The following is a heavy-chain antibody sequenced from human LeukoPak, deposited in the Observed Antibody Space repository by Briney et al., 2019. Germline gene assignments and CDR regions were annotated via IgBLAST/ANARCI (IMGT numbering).Heavy chain of an antibody. J-gene: IGHJ4*02. CDR2: IRYDGSNK. Sequence: PGGSLRLSCAASGFTFSSYGMNWVRQAPGKGLEWVAFIRYDGSNKYYADSVKGRFTISRDNSKNTLYLQMNSLRAEDTAVYYCAKQGCSSTSCYLSDFDYWGQGTLVTVSS. CDR3: AKQGCSSTSCYLSDFDY. CDR1: GFTFSSYG. D-gene: IGHD2-2*01. V-gene: IGHV3-30*02.